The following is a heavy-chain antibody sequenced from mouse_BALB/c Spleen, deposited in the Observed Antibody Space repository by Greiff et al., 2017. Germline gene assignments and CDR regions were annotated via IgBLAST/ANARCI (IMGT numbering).Heavy chain of an antibody. CDR2: ISYSGST. CDR1: GDSITSGY. Sequence: EVKLQESGPSLVKPSQTLSLTCSVTGDSITSGYWNWIRKFPGNKLEYMGYISYSGSTYYNPSLKSRISITRDTSKNQYYLQLNSVTTEDTATYYCARWLITTDYFDYWGQGTTLTVSS. J-gene: IGHJ2*01. V-gene: IGHV3-8*02. D-gene: IGHD1-1*01. CDR3: ARWLITTDYFDY.